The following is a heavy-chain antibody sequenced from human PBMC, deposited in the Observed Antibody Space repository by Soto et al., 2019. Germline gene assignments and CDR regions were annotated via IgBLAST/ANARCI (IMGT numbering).Heavy chain of an antibody. CDR1: GFSLSTSGVG. V-gene: IGHV2-5*02. Sequence: QITLRESGPTLVKATQTLTLTCSFSGFSLSTSGVGVGWIRQPPGKALEWLALLYWDGDRRYSPSLNSRLTIIKDTSKNQVVLTMTNMDPVDTGTYYRAHYTVDTYMDVWGKGTTVTVSS. CDR3: AHYTVDTYMDV. D-gene: IGHD4-4*01. J-gene: IGHJ6*03. CDR2: LYWDGDR.